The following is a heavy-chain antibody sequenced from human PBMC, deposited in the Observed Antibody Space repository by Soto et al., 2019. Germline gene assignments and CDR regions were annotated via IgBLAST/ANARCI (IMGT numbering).Heavy chain of an antibody. CDR1: GFTFSSYW. V-gene: IGHV3-7*01. D-gene: IGHD6-13*01. Sequence: EVQLVESGGGLVQPGGSLRLSCAASGFTFSSYWMDWVRQAPGKGLEWVANINPDESEKYYGDSVKGRFTISRDSAKNSLYLQMNSLRAEDTAVYYCARVERSSSYDALDIWGQGTMVTVSS. J-gene: IGHJ3*02. CDR2: INPDESEK. CDR3: ARVERSSSYDALDI.